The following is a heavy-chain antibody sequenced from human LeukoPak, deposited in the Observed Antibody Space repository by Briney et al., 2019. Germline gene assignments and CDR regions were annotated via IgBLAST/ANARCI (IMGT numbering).Heavy chain of an antibody. CDR1: GGSISSSSYY. CDR2: IYYSGST. D-gene: IGHD6-13*01. CDR3: ARHTRHSIAAAGTGCGFDY. Sequence: KPSETLSLTCTVSGGSISSSSYYWGWIRQPPGKGLEWIGSIYYSGSTYYNPSLKSRVTISVDTSKNQFSLKLSSVTAADTAVYYCARHTRHSIAAAGTGCGFDYWGQGTLVTVSS. J-gene: IGHJ4*02. V-gene: IGHV4-39*01.